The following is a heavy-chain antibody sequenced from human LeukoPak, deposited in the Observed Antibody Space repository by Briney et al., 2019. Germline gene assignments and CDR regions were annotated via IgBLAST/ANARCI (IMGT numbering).Heavy chain of an antibody. CDR3: ARDRQLPYYYGMDV. V-gene: IGHV4-31*03. CDR2: IYHSGST. D-gene: IGHD5-18*01. CDR1: GGSISSGGYY. Sequence: SETLSLTCTVSGGSISSGGYYWSWIRQHPGKGLEWIGYIYHSGSTYYNPSLKSRVTISVDTSKNQFSLKLSSVTAADTAVYYCARDRQLPYYYGMDVWGQGTTVTVSS. J-gene: IGHJ6*02.